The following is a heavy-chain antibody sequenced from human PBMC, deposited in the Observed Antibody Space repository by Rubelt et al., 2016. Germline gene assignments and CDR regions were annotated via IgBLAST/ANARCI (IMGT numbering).Heavy chain of an antibody. Sequence: GGTNYNPSLKSRVTISVDTSKNQFSLKLSSVTAADTAVYYCASLPVNYYDSGGYFDYWGQGTLVTVSS. CDR3: ASLPVNYYDSGGYFDY. J-gene: IGHJ4*02. D-gene: IGHD3-22*01. CDR2: GGT. V-gene: IGHV4-4*09.